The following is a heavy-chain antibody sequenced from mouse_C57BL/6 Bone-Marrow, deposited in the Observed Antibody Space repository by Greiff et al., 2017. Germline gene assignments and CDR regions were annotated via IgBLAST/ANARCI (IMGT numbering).Heavy chain of an antibody. D-gene: IGHD2-2*01. V-gene: IGHV5-17*01. CDR1: GFTFSDYG. J-gene: IGHJ1*03. CDR3: ARGIYYGYDWYFDV. Sequence: EVNLVESGGGLVKPGGSLKLSCAASGFTFSDYGMHWFRQAPEKGLVWVAYISSGSSTLYYADTVKGRFTISRDNAKHPLFLQMTSLRSEDTAMYYCARGIYYGYDWYFDVWGTGTTVTVSS. CDR2: ISSGSSTL.